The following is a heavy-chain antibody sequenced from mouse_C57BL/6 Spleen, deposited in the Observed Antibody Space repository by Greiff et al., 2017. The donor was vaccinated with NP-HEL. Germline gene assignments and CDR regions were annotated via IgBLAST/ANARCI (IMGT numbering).Heavy chain of an antibody. V-gene: IGHV8-12*01. Sequence: QVTLKVSGPGILQSSQTLSLTCSFSGFSLSTSGMGVSWIRQPSGKGLEWLAHIYWDDDKRYNPSLKSRHTISKDPSRNQVFLKITSVDTAETATDYCAQSRLGDYAMDYWGRGTSVTVSS. CDR3: AQSRLGDYAMDY. CDR2: IYWDDDK. CDR1: GFSLSTSGMG. D-gene: IGHD1-2*01. J-gene: IGHJ4*01.